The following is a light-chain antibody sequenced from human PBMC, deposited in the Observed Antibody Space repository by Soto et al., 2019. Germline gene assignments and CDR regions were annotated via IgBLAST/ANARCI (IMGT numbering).Light chain of an antibody. Sequence: ETVLTQSPDTLSLSPGERATLSCRASQSVSFSQLAWYQQKPGQAPRLLIYGTSSRATGIPDRFSGSGSGTDFTLTISRLEPEDFAGYYCQQYGSSPLTFGGGTKVEIK. CDR2: GTS. CDR3: QQYGSSPLT. J-gene: IGKJ4*01. V-gene: IGKV3-20*01. CDR1: QSVSFSQ.